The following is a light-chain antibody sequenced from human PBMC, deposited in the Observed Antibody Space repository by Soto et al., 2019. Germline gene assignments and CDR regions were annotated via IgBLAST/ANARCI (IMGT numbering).Light chain of an antibody. Sequence: QSVLTQPASVSGSPGQSITISCTGTGSDIGSYNLVSWYQQPPGKAPKLIIYEVTNRPSGVSSRFSGSKSGNTASLTISGLQAEDDADYHCCSYAPTRASYVFGTGTKVTVL. CDR2: EVT. CDR3: CSYAPTRASYV. CDR1: GSDIGSYNL. V-gene: IGLV2-23*02. J-gene: IGLJ1*01.